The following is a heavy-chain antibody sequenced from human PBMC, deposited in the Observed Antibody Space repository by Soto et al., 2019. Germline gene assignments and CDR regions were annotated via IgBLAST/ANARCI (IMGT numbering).Heavy chain of an antibody. Sequence: QAQLVESGGGVVQPGTSLRLSCAASGFTISTHGMHWVRQAPGKGLEWLANIWYDGSNKFYAESVKGRFSISKDNSKNTLYLQMSSLRAEDKAVYYCAAATTWNFQFPYWGQGTQVTVSS. J-gene: IGHJ4*02. CDR3: AAATTWNFQFPY. V-gene: IGHV3-33*03. D-gene: IGHD1-7*01. CDR1: GFTISTHG. CDR2: IWYDGSNK.